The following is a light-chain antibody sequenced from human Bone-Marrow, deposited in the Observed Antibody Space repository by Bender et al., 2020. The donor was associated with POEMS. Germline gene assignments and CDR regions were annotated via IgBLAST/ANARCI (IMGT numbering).Light chain of an antibody. CDR1: DSNIGSYT. Sequence: QSVLTQPPSASGTPGQSVIISCSGTDSNIGSYTVNWYHQPPGTAPKLLIYSNDQRPSGVPDRFSGSKSGTSASLAISGLQSEDEADYYCVSWDDSLNCLVFGGGTKLTVL. CDR2: SND. CDR3: VSWDDSLNCLV. V-gene: IGLV1-44*01. J-gene: IGLJ3*02.